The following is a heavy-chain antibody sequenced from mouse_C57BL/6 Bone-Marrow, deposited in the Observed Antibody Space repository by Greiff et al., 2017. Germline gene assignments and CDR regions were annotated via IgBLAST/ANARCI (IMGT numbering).Heavy chain of an antibody. Sequence: VQLKESGPELVKPGASVKISCKASGYSFTDYNMNWVKQSNGKSLEWIGVINPNYGTTSYNQKFKGKATLTVDQSSSTAYMQLNSLTSEDSAVYYCVRLGYYYGSSYVWYFDVWGTGTTVTVSS. CDR3: VRLGYYYGSSYVWYFDV. J-gene: IGHJ1*03. CDR1: GYSFTDYN. CDR2: INPNYGTT. D-gene: IGHD1-1*01. V-gene: IGHV1-39*01.